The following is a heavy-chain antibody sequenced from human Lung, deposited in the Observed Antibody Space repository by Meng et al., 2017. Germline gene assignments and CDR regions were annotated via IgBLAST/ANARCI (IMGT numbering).Heavy chain of an antibody. CDR1: GGSFSDYY. V-gene: IGHV4-34*01. CDR2: INHSGST. Sequence: QVQLQQWGGGLLKPSETPSLTCVVSGGSFSDYYWSWIRQPPGKGLEWIGEINHSGSTNYNPSLENRATISVDTSQNNLSLKLSSVTAADSAVYYCARGPTTMAHDFDYWGQGTLVTVSS. J-gene: IGHJ4*02. CDR3: ARGPTTMAHDFDY. D-gene: IGHD4-11*01.